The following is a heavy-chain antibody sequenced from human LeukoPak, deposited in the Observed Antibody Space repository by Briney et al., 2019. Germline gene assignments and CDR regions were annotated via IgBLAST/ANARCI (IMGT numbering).Heavy chain of an antibody. CDR3: ARSSGPKYYVDC. D-gene: IGHD1-1*01. V-gene: IGHV3-66*01. CDR2: IYTST. J-gene: IGHJ4*02. CDR1: GFTVSSNY. Sequence: PGGSLRLSCAASGFTVSSNYMSWVRPAPGKGLEWVSLIYTSTYYADSVQGRFTISRDNSKNTLYLQMNSLRAEDTAVYYCARSSGPKYYVDCWGEGTLVTVSS.